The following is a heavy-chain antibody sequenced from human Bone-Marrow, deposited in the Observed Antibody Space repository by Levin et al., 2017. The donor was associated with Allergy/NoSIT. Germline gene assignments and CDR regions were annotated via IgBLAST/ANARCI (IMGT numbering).Heavy chain of an antibody. CDR1: GVSINNYF. CDR2: IYSTATT. V-gene: IGHV4-59*01. D-gene: IGHD6-19*01. J-gene: IGHJ6*02. CDR3: ARAGDCESSVRYGTKDYAMDV. Sequence: SETLSLTCNVSGVSINNYFWTWIRQPPGKGLEWIGYIYSTATTSYNPSLKSRVTMSIDTSKNQIALKLSSVTAADTAVYYCARAGDCESSVRYGTKDYAMDVWGQGTTVTVSS.